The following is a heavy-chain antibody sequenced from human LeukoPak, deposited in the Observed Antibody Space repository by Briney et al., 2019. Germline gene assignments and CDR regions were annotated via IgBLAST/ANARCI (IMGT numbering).Heavy chain of an antibody. CDR3: AREGPLGYCSSTSCYSSSSSWYDY. CDR2: ISAYNGNT. D-gene: IGHD2-2*01. Sequence: ASVKVSCKASGYTFTSYGISWVRQAPGQGLEWMGWISAYNGNTNYAQKLQGRVTMTTDTSTSTAYMELRSLRSDDTAVYYCAREGPLGYCSSTSCYSSSSSWYDYWGQGTLVTVSS. J-gene: IGHJ4*02. V-gene: IGHV1-18*01. CDR1: GYTFTSYG.